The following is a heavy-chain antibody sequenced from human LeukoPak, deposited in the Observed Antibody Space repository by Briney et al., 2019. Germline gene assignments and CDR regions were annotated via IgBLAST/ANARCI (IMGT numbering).Heavy chain of an antibody. J-gene: IGHJ4*02. V-gene: IGHV3-23*01. CDR3: AKKTPGATPLDY. CDR2: IGSGAGT. CDR1: GFTLSTYA. D-gene: IGHD1-26*01. Sequence: GGSLRLSCAASGFTLSTYAMSWVRQAPGKGLEWVSGIGSGAGTYYAGSVKGRFTISRDNSKNTLYLQMNSLRAEDTAVYYCAKKTPGATPLDYWGQGTLVTVSS.